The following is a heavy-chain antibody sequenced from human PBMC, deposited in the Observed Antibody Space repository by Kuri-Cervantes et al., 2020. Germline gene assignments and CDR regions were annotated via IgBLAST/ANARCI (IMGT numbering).Heavy chain of an antibody. CDR2: IYYSGST. Sequence: ESLKISCEASGFTFSSYAMSWVRQAPGKGLEWIGYIYYSGSTNYNPSLKSRVTISVDTSKNQFSLKLSSVTAADTAVYYCARGRVAVAGPHAFDIWGQGTMVTVSS. J-gene: IGHJ3*02. CDR1: GFTFSSYA. CDR3: ARGRVAVAGPHAFDI. D-gene: IGHD6-19*01. V-gene: IGHV4-59*01.